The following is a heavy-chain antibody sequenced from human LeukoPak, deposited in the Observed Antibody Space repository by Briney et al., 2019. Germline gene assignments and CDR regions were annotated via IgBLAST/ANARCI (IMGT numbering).Heavy chain of an antibody. CDR1: GFTFSSYG. V-gene: IGHV3-30*18. Sequence: PGGSLRLSCAASGFTFSSYGMHWVRQAPGKGLEWVAVISYDGSNKYYADSVKGRFTISRDNSKNTLYLQMNSLRAEDTAVYYCAKMDDDFWSGYFGRNWFDPWGQGTLVTVSS. CDR2: ISYDGSNK. D-gene: IGHD3-3*01. J-gene: IGHJ5*02. CDR3: AKMDDDFWSGYFGRNWFDP.